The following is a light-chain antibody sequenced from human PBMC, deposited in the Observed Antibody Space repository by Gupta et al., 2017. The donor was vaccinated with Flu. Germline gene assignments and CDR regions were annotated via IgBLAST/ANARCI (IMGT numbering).Light chain of an antibody. J-gene: IGLJ2*01. V-gene: IGLV1-44*01. Sequence: CTGSSANNGRNTGNCYQQVPGTAPNLFIYSNNQRPSGGPDRCSGSKSGTSAAMAISGLQAEEEADYYCEALEDSRNGDVVFGGGTKLTVL. CDR2: SNN. CDR1: SANNGRNT. CDR3: EALEDSRNGDVV.